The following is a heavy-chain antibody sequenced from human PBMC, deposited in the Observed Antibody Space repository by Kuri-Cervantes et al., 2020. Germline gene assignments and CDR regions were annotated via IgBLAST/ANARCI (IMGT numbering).Heavy chain of an antibody. V-gene: IGHV4-30-2*01. D-gene: IGHD4-17*01. J-gene: IGHJ6*02. CDR3: ARVSTVTSAFWLVGENYGMDV. CDR2: IYHSGST. CDR1: GGSISSSSYS. Sequence: SETLSLTCTVSGGSISSSSYSWSWIRQPPGKGLEWIGYIYHSGSTYYNPSLKSRVTISVDRSKNQFSLKLSSVTAADTAVYYCARVSTVTSAFWLVGENYGMDVWGQGTTVTVSS.